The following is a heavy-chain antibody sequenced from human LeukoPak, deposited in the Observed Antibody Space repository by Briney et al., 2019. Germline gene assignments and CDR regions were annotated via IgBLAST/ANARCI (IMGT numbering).Heavy chain of an antibody. D-gene: IGHD6-13*01. CDR2: IIPILGIA. J-gene: IGHJ5*02. CDR3: ARDRGGVAAAYNWFDP. V-gene: IGHV1-69*04. CDR1: GGTFSSYA. Sequence: SVKVSCKASGGTFSSYAISWVRQAPGQGLEWMGRIIPILGIANYAQKFQGRVTMTTDTSTSTVYMGLTSLRSDDTAVYYCARDRGGVAAAYNWFDPWGQGTLVTVSS.